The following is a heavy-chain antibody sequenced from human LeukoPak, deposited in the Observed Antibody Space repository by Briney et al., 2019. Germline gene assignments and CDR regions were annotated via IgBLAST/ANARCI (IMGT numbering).Heavy chain of an antibody. CDR3: AKDTWVGATAFDY. J-gene: IGHJ4*02. D-gene: IGHD1-26*01. CDR1: GFTFSSYG. CDR2: IWYDGSNK. V-gene: IGHV3-33*06. Sequence: PGGSLRLSCAASGFTFSSYGMHWVRQAPGKGLEWVAVIWYDGSNKYYADSVKGRFTIYRDNSKNTLYLQMNSLRAEDTAVYYCAKDTWVGATAFDYWGQGTLVTVSS.